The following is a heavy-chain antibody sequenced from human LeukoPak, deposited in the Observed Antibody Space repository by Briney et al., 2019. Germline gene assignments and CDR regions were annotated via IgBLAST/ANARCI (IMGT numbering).Heavy chain of an antibody. CDR1: GFTFDDYG. CDR2: LNWNAGST. Sequence: GGSLRLSCAASGFTFDDYGMSWVRQAPGKGLEWVSGLNWNAGSTNYADSVKGRFTISRDNAKNSLYLQMNSLRAEDTALYYCARGALYSSGWYENYWGQGTLVTVSS. D-gene: IGHD6-19*01. CDR3: ARGALYSSGWYENY. J-gene: IGHJ4*02. V-gene: IGHV3-20*04.